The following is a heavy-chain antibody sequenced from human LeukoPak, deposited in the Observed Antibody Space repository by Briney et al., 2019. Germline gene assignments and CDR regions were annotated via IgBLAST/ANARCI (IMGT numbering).Heavy chain of an antibody. Sequence: PSETLSLTCTVSGGSISSGSYYWSWIRQPAGKGLEWIGRIYTSGSTNYNPSLKSRVTISVDTSKSQFSLKLSSVTAADTAVYYCARGRGAARPRPNLYYYYYYMDVWGKGTTVTVSS. CDR3: ARGRGAARPRPNLYYYYYYMDV. J-gene: IGHJ6*03. V-gene: IGHV4-61*02. CDR1: GGSISSGSYY. CDR2: IYTSGST. D-gene: IGHD6-6*01.